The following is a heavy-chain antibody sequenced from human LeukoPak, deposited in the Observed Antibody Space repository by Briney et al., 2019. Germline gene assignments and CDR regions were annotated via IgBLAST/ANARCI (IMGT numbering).Heavy chain of an antibody. CDR2: IYPGTSDT. CDR1: GYTFFNYW. V-gene: IGHV5-51*01. CDR3: ARFRCGGDCHSDF. D-gene: IGHD2-21*02. J-gene: IGHJ4*02. Sequence: GESQKISCKGSGYTFFNYWIGWVRQMPGKGLEWMGIIYPGTSDTRYSPSFQGQVSISADESISTAYLQWSSLKASDTAMYYCARFRCGGDCHSDFWGQGTLVTVAS.